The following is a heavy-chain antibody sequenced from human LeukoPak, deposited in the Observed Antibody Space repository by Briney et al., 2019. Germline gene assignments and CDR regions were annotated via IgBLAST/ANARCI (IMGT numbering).Heavy chain of an antibody. CDR2: ISAYNGNT. D-gene: IGHD1-26*01. Sequence: ASVKVSCKASGYTFTSYGISWVRQAPGQGLEWMGWISAYNGNTNYAQKFQGRVTITADESTSTAYMELSSLRSEDTAVYYCARGWRGSYNGDAFDIWGQGTMVTVSS. J-gene: IGHJ3*02. CDR3: ARGWRGSYNGDAFDI. V-gene: IGHV1-18*01. CDR1: GYTFTSYG.